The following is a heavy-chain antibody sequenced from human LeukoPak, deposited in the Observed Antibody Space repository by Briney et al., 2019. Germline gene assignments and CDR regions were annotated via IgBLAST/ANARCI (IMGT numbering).Heavy chain of an antibody. D-gene: IGHD1-1*01. CDR3: AKAGGTIQYYYYMDV. J-gene: IGHJ6*03. CDR2: ISYDGSNK. CDR1: GFTFTIYG. Sequence: GGSLRLSCSASGFTFTIYGMSWVRQAPGKGLEWVAVISYDGSNKYYADSVKGRFTISRDNSKNTLYLQMNSLRAEDTAMYYCAKAGGTIQYYYYMDVWGKGTTVTVSS. V-gene: IGHV3-30*18.